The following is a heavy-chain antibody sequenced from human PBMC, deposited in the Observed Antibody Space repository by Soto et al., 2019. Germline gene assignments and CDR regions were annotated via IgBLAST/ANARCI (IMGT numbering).Heavy chain of an antibody. J-gene: IGHJ4*02. Sequence: ASVKVSCKASGYKFIGYSIHWVRQAPGQGPEWMGWINSNSGGTMYAEKFQGRVTMTRDASIGEVYLELSGLTSDDTAVYYCARDTPPLHSQSFDHWGQGTLVTVSS. D-gene: IGHD2-15*01. CDR1: GYKFIGYS. CDR2: INSNSGGT. CDR3: ARDTPPLHSQSFDH. V-gene: IGHV1-2*02.